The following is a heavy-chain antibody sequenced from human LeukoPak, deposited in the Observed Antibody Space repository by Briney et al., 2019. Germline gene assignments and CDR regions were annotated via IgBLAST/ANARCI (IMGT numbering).Heavy chain of an antibody. D-gene: IGHD3-22*01. CDR2: IYYSGST. CDR3: ARYSSGYRDAFDI. Sequence: PSETLSLTCTVSGGSISSYYWSWIRQPPGKGLEWIGYIYYSGSTNYNPSLKSRVTISVDTSKNQFSLKLSSVTAAGSAVYYWARYSSGYRDAFDIWGQGTMVTVSS. CDR1: GGSISSYY. J-gene: IGHJ3*02. V-gene: IGHV4-59*01.